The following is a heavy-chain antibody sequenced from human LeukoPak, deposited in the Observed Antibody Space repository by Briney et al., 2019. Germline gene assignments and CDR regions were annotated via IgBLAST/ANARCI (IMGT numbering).Heavy chain of an antibody. CDR3: ARDLGQYYDTSDNWFDP. V-gene: IGHV3-74*01. D-gene: IGHD3-22*01. J-gene: IGHJ5*02. CDR2: INSDGINT. Sequence: PGGSLRLSCAAYGFTFGIYWMHWVRQAPGKGLVWVSRINSDGINTSYADSVKGRFTISRDNAKNTLNLQMNSLRAEHTAVYYCARDLGQYYDTSDNWFDPWGQGTLVTVSS. CDR1: GFTFGIYW.